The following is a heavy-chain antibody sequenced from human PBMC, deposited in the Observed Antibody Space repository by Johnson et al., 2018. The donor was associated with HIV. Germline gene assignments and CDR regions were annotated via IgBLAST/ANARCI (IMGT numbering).Heavy chain of an antibody. CDR3: AKAREYDSTGHDAFDI. CDR2: ISGSGGST. D-gene: IGHD3-22*01. CDR1: GFTFSSYA. J-gene: IGHJ3*02. V-gene: IGHV3-23*04. Sequence: VQLVESGGGLVQPGGSLRLSCAASGFTFSSYAMSWVRQAPGKGLEWVSAISGSGGSTYYADSVKGRFTISRDNSKHTLYLQMNSLRAEDTAVYYCAKAREYDSTGHDAFDIWGQGTLVTVSS.